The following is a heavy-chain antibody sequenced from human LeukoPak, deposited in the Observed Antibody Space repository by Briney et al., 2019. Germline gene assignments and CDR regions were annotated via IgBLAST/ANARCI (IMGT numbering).Heavy chain of an antibody. CDR3: AKTDIVVVPAAPMTDY. D-gene: IGHD2-2*01. CDR1: GFTFSSYA. CDR2: ISGSGGST. Sequence: GGSLRLSCAASGFTFSSYAMSWVRQAPGKRLEWVSAISGSGGSTYYADSVKGRFTISRDNSKNTLYLQMNSLRAEDTAVYYCAKTDIVVVPAAPMTDYWGQGTLVTVSS. V-gene: IGHV3-23*01. J-gene: IGHJ4*02.